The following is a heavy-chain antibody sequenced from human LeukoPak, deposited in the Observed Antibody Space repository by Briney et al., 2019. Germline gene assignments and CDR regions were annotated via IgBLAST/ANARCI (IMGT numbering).Heavy chain of an antibody. CDR3: ARRAGAYSHPYDY. Sequence: PGGSLRLSCATSGFTFSNYGMHWVRQAPGKGLEWVTFIRYDENDKYYADSVKGRFTISRDNSKNTLYLQMNSLRAEDTAVYYCARRAGAYSHPYDYWGQGTLVTVSS. D-gene: IGHD4/OR15-4a*01. V-gene: IGHV3-30*02. CDR2: IRYDENDK. J-gene: IGHJ4*02. CDR1: GFTFSNYG.